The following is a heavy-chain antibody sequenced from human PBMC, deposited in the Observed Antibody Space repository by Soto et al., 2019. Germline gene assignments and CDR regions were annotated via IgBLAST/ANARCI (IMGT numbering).Heavy chain of an antibody. CDR1: GFTFSSYG. V-gene: IGHV3-33*01. D-gene: IGHD5-18*01. Sequence: QVQLVESGGGVVQPGRSLRLSCAASGFTFSSYGMHWVRQAPGTGLEWVAVIWYDGSKKYYADSVKGRFTISRDNSKNTLYLQMNSLRAEDTAVYYCARTARYSPYYFDYWGQGTLVTVSS. J-gene: IGHJ4*02. CDR3: ARTARYSPYYFDY. CDR2: IWYDGSKK.